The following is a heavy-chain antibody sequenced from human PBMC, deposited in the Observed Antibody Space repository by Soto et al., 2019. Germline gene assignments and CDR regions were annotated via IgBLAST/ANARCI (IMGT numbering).Heavy chain of an antibody. J-gene: IGHJ5*02. V-gene: IGHV1-2*02. CDR2: INPNSGGT. CDR3: ARDPYYDILTGYYPHWFDP. D-gene: IGHD3-9*01. CDR1: GYTFTGYY. Sequence: ASVKVSCKASGYTFTGYYMHWVRQAPGQGLEWMGWINPNSGGTNYAQKFQGRVTMTRDTSTSTAYMELSRLRSEDTAVYYCARDPYYDILTGYYPHWFDPWGQGTLVTVSS.